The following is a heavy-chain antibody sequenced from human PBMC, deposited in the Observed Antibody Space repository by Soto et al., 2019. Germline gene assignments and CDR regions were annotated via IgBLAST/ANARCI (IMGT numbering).Heavy chain of an antibody. J-gene: IGHJ3*02. CDR3: AKGNSWSPALVLDI. CDR2: ISGSAGST. V-gene: IGHV3-23*01. Sequence: PGGSLRLSCAASGFTFRSYAMNWVRQAPGKGLEWVSAISGSAGSTYYADSVKGRFTISRDTSKNTLYLQINSLRAEDTAVYYCAKGNSWSPALVLDIWGQGTMVTVSS. CDR1: GFTFRSYA. D-gene: IGHD1-7*01.